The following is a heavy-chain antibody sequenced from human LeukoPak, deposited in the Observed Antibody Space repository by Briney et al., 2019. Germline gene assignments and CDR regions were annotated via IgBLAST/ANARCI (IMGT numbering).Heavy chain of an antibody. Sequence: SETLSLTCSVSGDSITSSSYYWAWIRQPPGKGLEWIGYVYYTGNTHYNPSLKSRVTMSIDTSKNQFSLKLSSVTAADTAVYYCARDHIAVAGTGGGDFDYWGQGTLVTVSS. J-gene: IGHJ4*02. V-gene: IGHV4-39*07. CDR1: GDSITSSSYY. CDR2: VYYTGNT. D-gene: IGHD6-19*01. CDR3: ARDHIAVAGTGGGDFDY.